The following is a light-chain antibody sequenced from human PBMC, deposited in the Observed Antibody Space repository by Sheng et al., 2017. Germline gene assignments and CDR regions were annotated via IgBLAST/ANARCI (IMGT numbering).Light chain of an antibody. V-gene: IGKV3-20*01. Sequence: VVLSQSPGTLSLSPGERVTLSCGASQSLSSSYVAWYQQKPGQAPRFLIYDASSRAPDIPDRFSGSGSGTDFTLIISRLEPEDFAVYYCQQYGSSPPTFGQGTKLEIK. CDR1: QSLSSSY. CDR3: QQYGSSPPT. CDR2: DAS. J-gene: IGKJ2*01.